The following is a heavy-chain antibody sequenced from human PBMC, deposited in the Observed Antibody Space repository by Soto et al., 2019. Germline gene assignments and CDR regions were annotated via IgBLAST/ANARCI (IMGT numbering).Heavy chain of an antibody. Sequence: QIQLVQSGAEVKKPGASAKVSCKASGYIFSNYGISWMRQVPVQGLEWMGWVSAYNGKTNYTQKFQGRVTMTTDTSTNTAYMELRSLRSDDTAVYYCAMASGVGVGTTSYCGQGTLVTFSS. V-gene: IGHV1-18*01. D-gene: IGHD1-26*01. CDR1: GYIFSNYG. CDR3: AMASGVGVGTTSY. CDR2: VSAYNGKT. J-gene: IGHJ4*02.